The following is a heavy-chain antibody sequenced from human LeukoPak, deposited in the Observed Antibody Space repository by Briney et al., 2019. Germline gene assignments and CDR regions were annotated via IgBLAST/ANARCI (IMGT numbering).Heavy chain of an antibody. D-gene: IGHD3-9*01. Sequence: SETLSLTCAVYGGSFSGYYWSWIRQPPGKGLEWIGEINHSGSTNYNPSLKSRVTISVDTSKNQFSLKLSSVTAADAAVYYRAGGRYAEADYWGQGTLVTVSS. CDR3: AGGRYAEADY. CDR2: INHSGST. CDR1: GGSFSGYY. J-gene: IGHJ4*02. V-gene: IGHV4-34*01.